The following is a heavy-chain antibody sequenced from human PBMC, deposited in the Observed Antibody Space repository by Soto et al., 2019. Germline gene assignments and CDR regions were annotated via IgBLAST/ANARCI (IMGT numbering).Heavy chain of an antibody. J-gene: IGHJ4*02. CDR2: INPSGGST. CDR1: GGTFSSYA. V-gene: IGHV1-46*01. Sequence: ASVKVSCKASGGTFSSYAISWVRQAPGQGLEWVGIINPSGGSTTFAQKFQGRVTMTRDTSTSTVYMELSSLRSEDTAVYYCARDQVAGTYYFDYWGQGTLVTVS. D-gene: IGHD2-15*01. CDR3: ARDQVAGTYYFDY.